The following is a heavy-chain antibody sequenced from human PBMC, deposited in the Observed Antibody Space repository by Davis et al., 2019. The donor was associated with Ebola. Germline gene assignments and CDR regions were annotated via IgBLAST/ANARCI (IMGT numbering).Heavy chain of an antibody. CDR1: GFTVSSNY. D-gene: IGHD3-22*01. CDR3: ADSSGYYYFDY. Sequence: GESLKISCAASGFTVSSNYMSWVRQAPGKGLEWVSVIYIDGTTYYADSVKGRFTISRDNSKNTLYLQMNSLRAEDTALYYCADSSGYYYFDYWGQGTLVTVSS. V-gene: IGHV3-53*01. J-gene: IGHJ4*02. CDR2: IYIDGTT.